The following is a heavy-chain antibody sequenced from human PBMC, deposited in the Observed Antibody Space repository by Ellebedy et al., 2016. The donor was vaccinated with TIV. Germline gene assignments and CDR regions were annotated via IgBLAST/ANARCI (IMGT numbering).Heavy chain of an antibody. V-gene: IGHV3-53*01. CDR3: ARDAAGNGGKLDY. CDR1: GFTVTTNY. CDR2: IFSAADGGET. D-gene: IGHD4-23*01. Sequence: GESLKIPCAASGFTVTTNYMNWVRQAPGKGLEGVSVIFSAADGGETPYADSVKGRFTISRDSSKNTLYLQMNSLRAEDTAVYYCARDAAGNGGKLDYWGQGALVTVSS. J-gene: IGHJ4*02.